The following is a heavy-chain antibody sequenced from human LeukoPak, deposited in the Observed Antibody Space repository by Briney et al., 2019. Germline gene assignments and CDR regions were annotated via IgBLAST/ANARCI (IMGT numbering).Heavy chain of an antibody. Sequence: SETLSLTCTVSGYSISSGYYWGWIRPPPGKGLEWIGSIYHSGSTYYNPPLKSRVTISVDTSKNQFSLKLSSVTAADTAVYYCAREFSWSGFFDYWGQGTLVTVSS. CDR2: IYHSGST. D-gene: IGHD3-3*01. V-gene: IGHV4-38-2*02. J-gene: IGHJ4*02. CDR1: GYSISSGYY. CDR3: AREFSWSGFFDY.